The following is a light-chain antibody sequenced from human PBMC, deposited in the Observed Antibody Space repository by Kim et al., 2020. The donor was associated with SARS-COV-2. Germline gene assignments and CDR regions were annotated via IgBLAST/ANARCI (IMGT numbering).Light chain of an antibody. CDR1: SSDVGGYNY. Sequence: QSALTQPRSVSGSPGQSVTISCTGTSSDVGGYNYVSWYQQHPGKAPKLIIYDVSKRPSGVPDRFSGSKSGNTASLTVSGLQAEDEADYYCCSYAGTSLVFGGGTQLTVL. CDR2: DVS. J-gene: IGLJ2*01. CDR3: CSYAGTSLV. V-gene: IGLV2-11*01.